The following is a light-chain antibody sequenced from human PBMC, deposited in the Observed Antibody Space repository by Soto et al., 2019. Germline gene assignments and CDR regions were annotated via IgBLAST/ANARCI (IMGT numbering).Light chain of an antibody. V-gene: IGLV2-14*01. CDR3: SSYTSSSTLEGV. Sequence: QSVLTQPASVSGSPGQSITISCTGTSSDVGGYNYVSWYQQHPGKAPKLMIYDVSNRPSGVSNRFSGSKSGNTASLTISGLQAEDDADYYCSSYTSSSTLEGVFGTGTMVTVL. CDR1: SSDVGGYNY. CDR2: DVS. J-gene: IGLJ1*01.